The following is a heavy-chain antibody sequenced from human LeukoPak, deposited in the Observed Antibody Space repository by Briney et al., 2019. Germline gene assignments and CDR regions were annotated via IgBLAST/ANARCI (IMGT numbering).Heavy chain of an antibody. D-gene: IGHD1-1*01. CDR1: GFTITNSA. CDR2: ISYHGSSQ. Sequence: PGGSLRLSCVASGFTITNSAMHWVRQAPGKGLEWVAVISYHGSSQYYADSVKGRFTISRDTLKNTVYLQMFSLRPEDTAIYYCARAGPNDHRFDYWGQGTLVAVSS. J-gene: IGHJ4*02. CDR3: ARAGPNDHRFDY. V-gene: IGHV3-30-3*01.